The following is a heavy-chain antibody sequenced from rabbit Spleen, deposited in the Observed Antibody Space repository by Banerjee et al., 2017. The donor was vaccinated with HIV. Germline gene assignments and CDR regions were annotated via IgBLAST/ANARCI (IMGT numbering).Heavy chain of an antibody. CDR2: IDVTKSGTT. D-gene: IGHD1-1*01. Sequence: QEQLEESGGGLAKPGASLTLTCKASGLDLSVNYWICWVRQAPGKGLEWIACIDVTKSGTTYYTTWARGRFTISKTSSTKVTLQMTSLTAADTATYFCARDLVAVIGWNFSLWGPGTLVTVS. CDR1: GLDLSVNYW. J-gene: IGHJ6*01. CDR3: ARDLVAVIGWNFSL. V-gene: IGHV1S45*01.